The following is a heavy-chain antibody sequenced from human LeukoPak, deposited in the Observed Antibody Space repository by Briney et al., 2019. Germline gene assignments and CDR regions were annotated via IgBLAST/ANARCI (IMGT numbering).Heavy chain of an antibody. J-gene: IGHJ6*02. D-gene: IGHD6-13*01. CDR1: GXSFSGYY. CDR2: INHSGST. CDR3: VRGQEQQLVSDDGMDV. Sequence: SETLSLTCAVYGXSFSGYYWSWIRQPPGKGLEWIVEINHSGSTNYNPSLKSRVTISVDTSKNQFSLKLSSVTAADTAVYYCVRGQEQQLVSDDGMDVWGQGTTVTVSS. V-gene: IGHV4-34*01.